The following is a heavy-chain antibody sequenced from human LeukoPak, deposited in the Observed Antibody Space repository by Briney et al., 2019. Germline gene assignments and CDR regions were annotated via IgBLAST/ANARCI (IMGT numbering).Heavy chain of an antibody. CDR1: GYTFTGYY. CDR3: AINSYSSSWGTRGFDY. Sequence: GASVKVSCKASGYTFTGYYMHWVRQAPGQGLEWMGWINPNSGGTNYAQKFQGRVTMTRDTSISTAYMELSRLRSDDTAVYYCAINSYSSSWGTRGFDYWGQGTLVTVSS. V-gene: IGHV1-2*02. D-gene: IGHD6-13*01. J-gene: IGHJ4*02. CDR2: INPNSGGT.